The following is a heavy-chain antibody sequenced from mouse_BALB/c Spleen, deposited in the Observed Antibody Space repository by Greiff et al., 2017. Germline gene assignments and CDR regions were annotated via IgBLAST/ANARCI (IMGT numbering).Heavy chain of an antibody. CDR2: IWTGGGT. J-gene: IGHJ3*01. CDR3: VRGSTMITTSLAY. D-gene: IGHD2-4*01. Sequence: QVQLKQSGPGLVAPSQSLSITCTVSGFSLTSYDISWIRQPPGKGLEWLGVIWTGGGTNYNSAFMSRLSISKDNSKSQVFLKMNSLQTDDTAIYYCVRGSTMITTSLAYWGQGTLVTVSA. V-gene: IGHV2-9-2*01. CDR1: GFSLTSYD.